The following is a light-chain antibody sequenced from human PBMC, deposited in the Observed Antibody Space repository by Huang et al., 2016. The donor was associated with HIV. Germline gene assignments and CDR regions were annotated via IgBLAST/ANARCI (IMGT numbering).Light chain of an antibody. J-gene: IGKJ2*01. Sequence: DIQITQSPSSLSASVGDRVTITCRASQNINKYLNWYQQQPGKAPKLLISGASTLQSGVPSSFSGSGYGTDFTLTISSLQPEDSAVYFCQQSVKTPRTFGQGTKLEI. V-gene: IGKV1-39*01. CDR2: GAS. CDR1: QNINKY. CDR3: QQSVKTPRT.